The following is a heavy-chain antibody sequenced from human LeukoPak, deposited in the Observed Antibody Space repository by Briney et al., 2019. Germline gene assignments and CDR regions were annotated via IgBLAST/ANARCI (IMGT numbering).Heavy chain of an antibody. D-gene: IGHD3-10*01. CDR1: GFTFSRYW. Sequence: GGSLRLSCAASGFTFSRYWMHWVRQAPGKGLVWVSRISPDGSRTTYADSVKGRFTISRDNAKNTVYLQMNSQRAEDTAVYYCARVALGSYNWFDPWGQGTLVTVSS. CDR3: ARVALGSYNWFDP. V-gene: IGHV3-74*01. J-gene: IGHJ5*02. CDR2: ISPDGSRT.